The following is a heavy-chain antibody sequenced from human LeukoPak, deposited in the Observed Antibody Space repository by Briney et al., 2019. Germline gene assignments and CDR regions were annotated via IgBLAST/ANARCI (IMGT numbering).Heavy chain of an antibody. CDR1: GYTFTDYL. J-gene: IGHJ4*02. V-gene: IGHV1-2*02. CDR3: ARDLSTSATWEFDY. CDR2: INLDSGGT. Sequence: GASVKVSCKTSGYTFTDYLTHWVRQAPGQGLEWMGWINLDSGGTKYAQRFQGRVTMTRDTSISTAYMDLSRLRSDDTAVYYCARDLSTSATWEFDYWGQGTLVTVSS. D-gene: IGHD6-25*01.